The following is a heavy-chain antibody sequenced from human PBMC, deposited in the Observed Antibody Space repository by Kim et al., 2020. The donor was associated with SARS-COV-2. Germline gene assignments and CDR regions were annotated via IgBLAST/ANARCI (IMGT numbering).Heavy chain of an antibody. Sequence: SETLSLTCAVYGGSFSGYYWSWIRQPPGKGLEWIGEINHSGSTNYNPSLKSRVTISVDTSKNQFSLKLSSVTAADTAVYYCARVGTYYDFWSGIKTFDYWGQGTLVTVSS. CDR1: GGSFSGYY. J-gene: IGHJ4*02. CDR3: ARVGTYYDFWSGIKTFDY. D-gene: IGHD3-3*01. V-gene: IGHV4-34*01. CDR2: INHSGST.